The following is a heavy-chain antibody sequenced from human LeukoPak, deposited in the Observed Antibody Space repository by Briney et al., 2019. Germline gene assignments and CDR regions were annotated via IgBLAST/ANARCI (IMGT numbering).Heavy chain of an antibody. Sequence: ETLSLSCTVCGGSISSSSDYGGWIRQPPRKWLEWIGSIYYGVSNYYNPSLKSPVTISVDTSTDQFSLNLRSVTAAATAVYSCARHVPHYNDTLTYSFDSWGQGTLVTVSS. V-gene: IGHV4-39*01. CDR1: GGSISSSSDY. J-gene: IGHJ4*02. CDR2: IYYGVSN. D-gene: IGHD3-9*01. CDR3: ARHVPHYNDTLTYSFDS.